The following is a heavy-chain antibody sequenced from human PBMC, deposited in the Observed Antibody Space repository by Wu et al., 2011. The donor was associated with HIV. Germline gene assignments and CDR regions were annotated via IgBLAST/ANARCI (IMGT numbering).Heavy chain of an antibody. J-gene: IGHJ4*02. V-gene: IGHV1-69*05. CDR2: IIPMFGTA. CDR3: ARSPFVSTMGYFDY. D-gene: IGHD5/OR15-5a*01. Sequence: QVQLVQSGAEVKKPGSSVKVSCTASGGAFSSYAISWVRQAPGQGLEWMGGIIPMFGTANYAQKFQGRVTISTDELTKTAYMELSSLRSEDTAIYYCARSPFVSTMGYFDYWGQGTLVTVSS. CDR1: GGAFSSYA.